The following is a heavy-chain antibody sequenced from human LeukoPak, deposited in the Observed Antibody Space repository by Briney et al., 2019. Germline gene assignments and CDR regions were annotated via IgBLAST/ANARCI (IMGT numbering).Heavy chain of an antibody. CDR3: TTEVLWFGEFTFDY. V-gene: IGHV3-15*07. D-gene: IGHD3-10*01. CDR1: GFTFSNAW. Sequence: GGSLRLSCAASGFTFSNAWMNWVRQAPGKGLEWVGRIKSKTDGGTTDYAAPVKGRFTISRDDSKNTRYLQMNSLKTEDTAVYYCTTEVLWFGEFTFDYWGQGTLVTVS. CDR2: IKSKTDGGTT. J-gene: IGHJ4*02.